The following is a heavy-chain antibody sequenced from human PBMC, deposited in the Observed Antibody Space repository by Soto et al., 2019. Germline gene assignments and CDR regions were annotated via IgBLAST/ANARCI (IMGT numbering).Heavy chain of an antibody. CDR2: IYWDDDT. Sequence: QITLKESGPTVVKPTQTLTLTCTFSGFSLSSDGVGVGWSRQPPGKAPEWLALIYWDDDTRYSPSLKTRLTITKDTSKNQVVLRMTNMDPVDTATYYCAHSSLHYKKWFDPWGQGTLVIVSS. J-gene: IGHJ5*02. CDR3: AHSSLHYKKWFDP. V-gene: IGHV2-5*02. D-gene: IGHD4-4*01. CDR1: GFSLSSDGVG.